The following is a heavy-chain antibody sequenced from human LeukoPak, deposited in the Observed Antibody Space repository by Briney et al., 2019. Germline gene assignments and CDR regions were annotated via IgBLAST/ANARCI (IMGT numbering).Heavy chain of an antibody. Sequence: SETLSLTCSVSGYSFTSGHYWGWIRQPPGKGLEWIANIYHTGSAHYNPSLKSRVTISVDTSTNQFSLKLSSVTAADTAVYYCARYCTSTTCILRGFDYWAREPWSPSPQ. CDR1: GYSFTSGHY. CDR3: ARYCTSTTCILRGFDY. J-gene: IGHJ4*02. V-gene: IGHV4-38-2*01. D-gene: IGHD2-2*01. CDR2: IYHTGSA.